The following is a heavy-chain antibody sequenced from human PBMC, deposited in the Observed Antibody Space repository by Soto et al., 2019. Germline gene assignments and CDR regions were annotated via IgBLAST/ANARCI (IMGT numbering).Heavy chain of an antibody. V-gene: IGHV4-59*12. CDR1: GGSISSSF. D-gene: IGHD4-17*01. CDR3: ARERDGELTFDY. Sequence: SETLSLTCTVSGGSISSSFWSWIRQPPGKGLEWIGYIYYSGSTNYNPSLKSRVTISVDTSKNQFSLKVSSVTAEDTAVYYCARERDGELTFDYWGQGTLVTVSS. CDR2: IYYSGST. J-gene: IGHJ4*02.